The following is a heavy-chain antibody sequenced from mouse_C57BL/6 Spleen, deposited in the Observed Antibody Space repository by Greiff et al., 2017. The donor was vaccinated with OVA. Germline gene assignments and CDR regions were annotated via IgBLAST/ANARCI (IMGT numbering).Heavy chain of an antibody. J-gene: IGHJ1*03. CDR3: ARGPLYYSNYEGYFDV. CDR2: INYDGSST. Sequence: EVKLMESEGGLVQPGSSMKLSCTASGFTFSDYYMAWVRQVPEKGLEWVANINYDGSSTYYLDSLKSRFIISRDNAKNILYLQMSSLKSEDTATYYCARGPLYYSNYEGYFDVWGTGTTVTVSS. D-gene: IGHD2-5*01. V-gene: IGHV5-16*01. CDR1: GFTFSDYY.